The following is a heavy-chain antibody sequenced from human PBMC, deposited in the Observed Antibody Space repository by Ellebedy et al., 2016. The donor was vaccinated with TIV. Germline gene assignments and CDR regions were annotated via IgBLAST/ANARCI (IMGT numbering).Heavy chain of an antibody. V-gene: IGHV1-69*13. CDR1: GGTFSTYA. D-gene: IGHD3-10*01. CDR3: ARVRWATVARGVPFHYGMDV. J-gene: IGHJ6*02. CDR2: FLPMFGTS. Sequence: ASVKVSCKASGGTFSTYAHNWVRQAPGQGLEWIGAFLPMFGTSNSAKKFQGRVTITADESMTTAYMDLSSLRSEDTAVYYCARVRWATVARGVPFHYGMDVWGQGTTVTVTS.